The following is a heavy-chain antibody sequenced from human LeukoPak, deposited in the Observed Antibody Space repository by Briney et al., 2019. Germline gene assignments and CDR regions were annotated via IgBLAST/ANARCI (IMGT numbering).Heavy chain of an antibody. D-gene: IGHD6-13*01. CDR3: ARSYSSSWRYFYYYYYMDV. J-gene: IGHJ6*03. V-gene: IGHV1-18*01. CDR1: GYTFTSYG. Sequence: ASVKVSCKASGYTFTSYGISWVRQAPGQGLEWMGWISAYNGNTNYAQKLQGRVTMTTDTSTGTAYMELRSLRSDDTAVYYCARSYSSSWRYFYYYYYMDVWGKGTTVTVSS. CDR2: ISAYNGNT.